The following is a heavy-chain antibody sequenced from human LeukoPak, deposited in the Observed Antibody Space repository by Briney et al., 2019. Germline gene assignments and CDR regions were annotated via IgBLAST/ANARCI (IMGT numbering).Heavy chain of an antibody. CDR3: AREYSSGWYPMYYMDV. J-gene: IGHJ6*03. CDR1: GGSISTYY. D-gene: IGHD6-19*01. CDR2: IYYSGST. V-gene: IGHV4-59*12. Sequence: SETLSLTCTVSGGSISTYYWSWIRQPPGKGLEWIGSIYYSGSTYYNPSLKSRVTISVDTSKNQFSLKLSSVTAADTAVYYCAREYSSGWYPMYYMDVWGKGTTVTVSS.